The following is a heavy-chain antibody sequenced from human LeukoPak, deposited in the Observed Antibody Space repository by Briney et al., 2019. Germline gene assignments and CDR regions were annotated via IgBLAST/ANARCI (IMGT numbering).Heavy chain of an antibody. J-gene: IGHJ3*02. CDR1: GCTFTGYY. CDR2: INPNSGGT. V-gene: IGHV1-2*02. D-gene: IGHD3-22*01. CDR3: ASAWYYDSLYYAFDI. Sequence: GASVKVSCKASGCTFTGYYMHWVRQAPGQGLEWMGWINPNSGGTNYAQKFQGRVTMTRDTSISTAYMELSRLRSDDTAVYYCASAWYYDSLYYAFDIWGQGTMVTVSS.